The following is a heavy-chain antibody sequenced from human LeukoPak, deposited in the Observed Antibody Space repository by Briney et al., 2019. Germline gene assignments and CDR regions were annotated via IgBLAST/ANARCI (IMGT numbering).Heavy chain of an antibody. D-gene: IGHD2-2*01. CDR2: IYYSGST. V-gene: IGHV4-39*07. Sequence: PSETLSLTCTVSGGSISSSSYYWGWIRQPPGKGLEWIGSIYYSGSTYYNPSLKSRVTISVDTSKNQFSLKLSSVTAADTAVYYCARAHLYCSSTSCFSDAFDIWSQGTMVTVSS. CDR1: GGSISSSSYY. J-gene: IGHJ3*02. CDR3: ARAHLYCSSTSCFSDAFDI.